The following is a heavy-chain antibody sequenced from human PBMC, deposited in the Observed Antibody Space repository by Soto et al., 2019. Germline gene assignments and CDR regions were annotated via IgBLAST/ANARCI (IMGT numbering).Heavy chain of an antibody. CDR1: GGSISSGGYS. J-gene: IGHJ6*02. Sequence: TSETLSLTCAVSGGSISSGGYSWSWIRQPPGKGLEWIGYIYHSGSTYYNPSLKSRVTISVDRSKNQFSLKLSSVTAADTAVYYCARVFRSVSGVDYYYGMDVWGQGTTVTVSS. V-gene: IGHV4-30-2*01. CDR2: IYHSGST. D-gene: IGHD7-27*01. CDR3: ARVFRSVSGVDYYYGMDV.